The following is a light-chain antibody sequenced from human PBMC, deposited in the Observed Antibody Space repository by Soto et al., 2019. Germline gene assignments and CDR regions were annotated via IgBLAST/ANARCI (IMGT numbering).Light chain of an antibody. Sequence: EKVMTQSPSTLSFSPVERATLSCRASQSVSSNLAWYQQKPGQAPRLLIYGASNRATGIPDRFSGSGSGTDFTLTISRLEPEDFAVYYCQQYSASPRTFGQGTKVDIK. CDR2: GAS. V-gene: IGKV3-20*01. CDR1: QSVSSN. J-gene: IGKJ1*01. CDR3: QQYSASPRT.